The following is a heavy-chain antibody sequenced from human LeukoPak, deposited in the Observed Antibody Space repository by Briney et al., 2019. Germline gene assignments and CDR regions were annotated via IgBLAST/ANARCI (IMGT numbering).Heavy chain of an antibody. CDR3: AAAAGDDY. CDR1: GFTFSSYA. Sequence: PGGSLRLSCAASGFTFSSYAMHWVRQAPGKGLEWVAVISYDGSNKYYADSVKGRFTISRDNSKNTLYLQMNSLRAEDTAVYYCAAAAGDDYWGQGTLVTVSS. CDR2: ISYDGSNK. J-gene: IGHJ4*02. D-gene: IGHD6-13*01. V-gene: IGHV3-30*04.